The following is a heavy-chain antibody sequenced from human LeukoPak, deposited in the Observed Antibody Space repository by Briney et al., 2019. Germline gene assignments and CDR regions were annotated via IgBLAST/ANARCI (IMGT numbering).Heavy chain of an antibody. Sequence: SETLSLTCAVSGGSISSSNWWSWVRQPPGEGLEWIGEIYHSGSTHYNPSPQSPATITVDKSKNQFSLKLSSVTAADTAVYYCARSLYGSGSYYNEQSWSYYYYMDVWGKGTTVTISS. CDR2: IYHSGST. CDR3: ARSLYGSGSYYNEQSWSYYYYMDV. V-gene: IGHV4-4*02. CDR1: GGSISSSNW. J-gene: IGHJ6*03. D-gene: IGHD3-10*01.